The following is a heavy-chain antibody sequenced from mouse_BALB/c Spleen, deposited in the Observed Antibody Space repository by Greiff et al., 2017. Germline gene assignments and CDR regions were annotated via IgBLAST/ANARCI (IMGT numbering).Heavy chain of an antibody. Sequence: EVQLQQSGTVLARPGASVKMSCKASGYTFTSYWMHWVKQRPGQGLEWIGAIYPGNSDTSYNQKFKGKAKLTAVTSTSTAYMELSSLTNEDSAVYYCTPGTGEYAMDYWGQGTSVTVSS. CDR2: IYPGNSDT. D-gene: IGHD4-1*01. J-gene: IGHJ4*01. V-gene: IGHV1-5*01. CDR1: GYTFTSYW. CDR3: TPGTGEYAMDY.